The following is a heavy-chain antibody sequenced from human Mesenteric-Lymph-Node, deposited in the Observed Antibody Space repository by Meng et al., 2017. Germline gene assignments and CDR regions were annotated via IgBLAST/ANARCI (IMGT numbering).Heavy chain of an antibody. CDR3: ARDWYGPGTFYSYYFDS. CDR2: INLVRGDT. D-gene: IGHD3-10*01. V-gene: IGHV1-2*07. CDR1: GYTFTDYY. J-gene: IGHJ4*02. Sequence: ASVKVSCKASGYTFTDYYMHWVQQAPGQGLEWMGWINLVRGDTSYAHKFQGRVIMTRDTSMSTAYMELSNLQSDDSAVYYCARDWYGPGTFYSYYFDSWGQGTLVTVSS.